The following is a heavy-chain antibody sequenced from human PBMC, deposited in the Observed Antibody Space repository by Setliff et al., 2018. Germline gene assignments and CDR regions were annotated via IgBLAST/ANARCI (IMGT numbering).Heavy chain of an antibody. CDR1: GFIFSSYE. CDR2: ISSSGTTI. V-gene: IGHV3-48*03. J-gene: IGHJ4*02. D-gene: IGHD3-22*01. Sequence: GGSLRLSCAASGFIFSSYEMIWVRRAPGKGLESVSYISSSGTTIYNADSVKGRFTISRDNAKNSLFLQVNSLRAEDTAVYYCAREFTYYYDNTGYYPFWYFDYWGQGTLVTVSS. CDR3: AREFTYYYDNTGYYPFWYFDY.